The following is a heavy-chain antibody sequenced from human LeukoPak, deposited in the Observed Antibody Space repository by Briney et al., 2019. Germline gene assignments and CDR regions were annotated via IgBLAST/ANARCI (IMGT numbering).Heavy chain of an antibody. V-gene: IGHV4-59*01. CDR1: GGSISSYY. J-gene: IGHJ4*02. CDR2: IYYSGST. CDR3: ARQGDRGIHDYGDYISDLFDY. Sequence: PSETLSLTCTVSGGSISSYYGSWLRQPPGKGLEWIGYIYYSGSTNYNPSLKSRVTISVDTSKNQFSLKLSSVTAADTAVYYCARQGDRGIHDYGDYISDLFDYWGQGTLVIVSS. D-gene: IGHD4-17*01.